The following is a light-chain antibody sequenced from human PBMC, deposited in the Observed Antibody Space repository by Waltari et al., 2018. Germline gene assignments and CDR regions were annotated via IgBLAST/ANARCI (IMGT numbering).Light chain of an antibody. Sequence: DIVLTQSPDSLAVSLGERANINCKSSQSLLYSSNNKNYLVWYQQKPGQPPKLLISWASTRQSGVPDRLSGSGSGTDFTLTISSLQAEDVAVYYCQQHYSTPLTIGGGTKVEIK. CDR2: WAS. J-gene: IGKJ4*01. CDR3: QQHYSTPLT. V-gene: IGKV4-1*01. CDR1: QSLLYSSNNKNY.